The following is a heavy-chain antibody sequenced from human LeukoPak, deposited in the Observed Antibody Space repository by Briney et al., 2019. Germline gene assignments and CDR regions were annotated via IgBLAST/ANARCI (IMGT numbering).Heavy chain of an antibody. CDR3: AIAANRNYYDSSGYYGY. CDR2: IWSDGSNK. D-gene: IGHD3-22*01. Sequence: GRSLRLSCAASGFTFSSYGTHWVRQAPGKGLEWVAAIWSDGSNKYYADSVKGRFTISRDNSKNTMYLQMNSRACEDTAVYYCAIAANRNYYDSSGYYGYWGQGTLGTVSS. CDR1: GFTFSSYG. V-gene: IGHV3-33*01. J-gene: IGHJ4*02.